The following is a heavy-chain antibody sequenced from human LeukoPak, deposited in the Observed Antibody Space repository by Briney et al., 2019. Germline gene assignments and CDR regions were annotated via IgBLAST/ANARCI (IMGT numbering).Heavy chain of an antibody. CDR1: GYTFTSYG. D-gene: IGHD6-19*01. CDR3: ARASPSPHSGWYDP. J-gene: IGHJ5*02. CDR2: ISAYNGNT. Sequence: GASVKVSCKASGYTFTSYGISWVRQAPGRGLEWMGWISAYNGNTNYAQKLQGRVTMTTDTSTSTAYMELRSLRSDDTAVYYCARASPSPHSGWYDPWGQGTLVTVSS. V-gene: IGHV1-18*01.